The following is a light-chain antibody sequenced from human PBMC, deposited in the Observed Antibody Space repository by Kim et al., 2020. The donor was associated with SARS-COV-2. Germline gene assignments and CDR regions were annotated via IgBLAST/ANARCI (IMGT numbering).Light chain of an antibody. CDR2: EVS. CDR1: SSDVGSYNL. CDR3: AVWDDSLKQGV. V-gene: IGLV2-23*02. Sequence: QSALTQPASVSGSPGQSITISCTGTSSDVGSYNLVSWYQQHPGKAPKLMIYEVSKRPSGVSNRFSGSKSGNTASLTISGLQAEDEADYYCAVWDDSLKQGVFGGGTQLTVL. J-gene: IGLJ3*02.